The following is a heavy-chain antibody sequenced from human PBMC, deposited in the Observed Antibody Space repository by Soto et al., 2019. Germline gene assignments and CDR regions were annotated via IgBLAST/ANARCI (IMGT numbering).Heavy chain of an antibody. CDR2: IVVGSGNT. D-gene: IGHD3-3*01. J-gene: IGHJ6*02. CDR3: AAGVVPSDHYYYYYGMDV. CDR1: GFTFTSSA. V-gene: IGHV1-58*01. Sequence: QMQLVQSGPEVKKPGTSVKVSCKASGFTFTSSAVQWVRQARGQRLEWIGGIVVGSGNTNYAQKFQERVTITRDMSTSTAYMGLSSLRSEDTAVYYCAAGVVPSDHYYYYYGMDVWGQGTTVTVS.